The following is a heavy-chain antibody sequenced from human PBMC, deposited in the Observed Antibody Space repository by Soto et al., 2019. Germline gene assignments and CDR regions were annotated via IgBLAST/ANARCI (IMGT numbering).Heavy chain of an antibody. D-gene: IGHD6-19*01. V-gene: IGHV2-5*02. CDR1: GFSLGTTGVG. CDR2: IYWDDDK. CDR3: AHSRYTSGSGDY. J-gene: IGHJ4*02. Sequence: QITLKESGPTLVKPTQTLTLTCTFSGFSLGTTGVGVGWIRQPRGKALEWLALIYWDDDKGYSPSLKSRLTITKDTSKNQVVLTMTNMDPVDTATYYCAHSRYTSGSGDYWGQGTLVTVSS.